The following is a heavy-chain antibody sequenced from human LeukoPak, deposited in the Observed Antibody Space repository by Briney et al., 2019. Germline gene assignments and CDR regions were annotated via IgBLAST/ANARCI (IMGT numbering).Heavy chain of an antibody. D-gene: IGHD3-10*01. J-gene: IGHJ3*01. CDR3: ARDSVDCRGCAFDL. V-gene: IGHV3-7*01. CDR1: GFTFTTYW. CDR2: IKQDGSEK. Sequence: GGSLRLSCAASGFTFTTYWTSWVRQAPGKGLEWVANIKQDGSEKYYVDSVKGRFTISRDNAKKSLYLQMDSLRGEDTALYYCARDSVDCRGCAFDLWGQGTMVTVSS.